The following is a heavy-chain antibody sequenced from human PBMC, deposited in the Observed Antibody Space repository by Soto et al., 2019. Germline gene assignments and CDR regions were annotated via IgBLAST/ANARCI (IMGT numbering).Heavy chain of an antibody. Sequence: GGSLRLSCAASGFTFSNFWMHWVRQAPGKGLVWVSRINSDGSKRSYADSVKGRFTISRDNAKNTLYLQMNSLRAEDTAVYYCAKGVITIFGVVIINYFDYWGQGTLVTVSS. D-gene: IGHD3-3*01. CDR2: INSDGSKR. CDR3: AKGVITIFGVVIINYFDY. V-gene: IGHV3-74*01. J-gene: IGHJ4*02. CDR1: GFTFSNFW.